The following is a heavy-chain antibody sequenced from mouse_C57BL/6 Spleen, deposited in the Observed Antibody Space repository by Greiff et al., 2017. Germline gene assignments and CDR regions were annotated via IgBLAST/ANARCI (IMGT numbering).Heavy chain of an antibody. D-gene: IGHD1-1*01. V-gene: IGHV1-42*01. CDR3: ADGGFAY. J-gene: IGHJ3*01. CDR2: LNPSTGGT. CDR1: GYSFTGYY. Sequence: EVQGVASGPELVKPGASVKISCKASGYSFTGYYMNWVKQSPEKSLEWIGELNPSTGGTTYNQKFKAKATLTVDKSSSTAYMQLKSLTSEDSAVYYCADGGFAYWGQGTLVTVSA.